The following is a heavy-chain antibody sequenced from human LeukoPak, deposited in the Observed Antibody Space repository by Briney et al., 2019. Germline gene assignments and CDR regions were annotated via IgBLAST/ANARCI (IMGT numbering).Heavy chain of an antibody. Sequence: SVKVSCKASGYTFTSYGISWVRQAPGQGLEWMGRIIPILGIANYAQKFQGRVTITADKSTSTAYMELSSLRSEDTAVYYCARSPVVSPWWFDPWGQGTLVTVSS. CDR1: GYTFTSYG. CDR2: IIPILGIA. CDR3: ARSPVVSPWWFDP. V-gene: IGHV1-69*04. D-gene: IGHD2-21*01. J-gene: IGHJ5*02.